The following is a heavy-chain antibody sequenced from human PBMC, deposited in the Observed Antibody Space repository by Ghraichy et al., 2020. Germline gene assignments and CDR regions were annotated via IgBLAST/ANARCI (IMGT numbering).Heavy chain of an antibody. CDR2: IKADGSER. J-gene: IGHJ4*02. V-gene: IGHV3-7*01. Sequence: GESLNISSSVSGFTFSRYWMSWVRQAPGKGLEWVASIKADGSERYYVDSVKGRFTISRDNAENSLSLEMNSLRAEDTAMYYCARDPFGDYKYGGTDYWGQGTLVAVSS. D-gene: IGHD4-17*01. CDR1: GFTFSRYW. CDR3: ARDPFGDYKYGGTDY.